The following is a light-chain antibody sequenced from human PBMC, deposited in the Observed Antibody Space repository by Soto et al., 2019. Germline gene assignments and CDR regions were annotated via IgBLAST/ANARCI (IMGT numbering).Light chain of an antibody. V-gene: IGKV3-11*01. CDR1: QSINSY. CDR3: QQRSIWPLT. CDR2: DAS. Sequence: EIVLTQSPATLSLSPGERATLSCRASQSINSYLAWYQQKPGQAPRLLIYDASNRATGIPARLSGSGSGTGFTLTISSLEPEYCAIYDCQQRSIWPLTFGGGTKVEI. J-gene: IGKJ4*01.